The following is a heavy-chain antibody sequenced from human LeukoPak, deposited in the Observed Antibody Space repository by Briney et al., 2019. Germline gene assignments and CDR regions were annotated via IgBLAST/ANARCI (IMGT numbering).Heavy chain of an antibody. J-gene: IGHJ4*02. CDR1: GFTFSSYG. CDR3: TNAQRYYGSGRYLAETYYFDY. CDR2: ISGSGGST. D-gene: IGHD3-10*01. V-gene: IGHV3-23*01. Sequence: GGSLRLSCAASGFTFSSYGMSWVRQAPGKGLEWVSAISGSGGSTYYADSVKGRFTISRDNSKNTLYLQMNSLRAEDTAVYYCTNAQRYYGSGRYLAETYYFDYWGQGTLVTVSS.